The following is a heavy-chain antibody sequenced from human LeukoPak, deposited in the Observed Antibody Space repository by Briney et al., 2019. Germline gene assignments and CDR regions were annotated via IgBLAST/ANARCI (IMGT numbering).Heavy chain of an antibody. V-gene: IGHV1-2*02. CDR2: IKPNSGGT. CDR1: GFTFTGYY. CDR3: ARDSGSALDY. Sequence: ASVTVSCKASGFTFTGYYIHWVRQAPGQGLEWMGWIKPNSGGTNYAQKFQGRVTMTRDTTISPAYMELSRLSSDDTAVYYCARDSGSALDYWAQGTLVTASS. J-gene: IGHJ4*02. D-gene: IGHD1-26*01.